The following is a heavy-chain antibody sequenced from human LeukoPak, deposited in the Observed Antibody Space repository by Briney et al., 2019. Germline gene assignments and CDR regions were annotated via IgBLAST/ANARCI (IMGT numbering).Heavy chain of an antibody. Sequence: SETLSLTCAVYGGSFSAYYWTWIRQPPGKGLEWIGEINHSGSINYNPSLKSRVTILVDTSKNQVSLKLSSVTAADTAVYFCARDWGVGGRPGYMDVWGKGTTVTVSS. V-gene: IGHV4-34*01. CDR2: INHSGSI. J-gene: IGHJ6*03. CDR1: GGSFSAYY. CDR3: ARDWGVGGRPGYMDV. D-gene: IGHD6-6*01.